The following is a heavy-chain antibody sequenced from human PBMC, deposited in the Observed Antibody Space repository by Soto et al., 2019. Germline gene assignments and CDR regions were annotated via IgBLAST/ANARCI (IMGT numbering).Heavy chain of an antibody. V-gene: IGHV1-18*01. CDR1: GYTFINSA. J-gene: IGHJ4*02. D-gene: IGHD3-22*01. CDR2: ISPYNGNT. Sequence: QVQLVQSGGEVKQPGASVKVSCKATGYTFINSAIAWVRQAPGQGLEWMGWISPYNGNTNYAQSVQGRVIITTDTSTSTVYMEIRSLRFDDTAVYYCARDQSSGVFDYWGQGTLVTVST. CDR3: ARDQSSGVFDY.